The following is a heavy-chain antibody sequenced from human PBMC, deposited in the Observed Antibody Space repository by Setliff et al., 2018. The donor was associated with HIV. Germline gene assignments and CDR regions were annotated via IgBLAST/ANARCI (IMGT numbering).Heavy chain of an antibody. Sequence: ASVNVSCKASGYTFTGHYLHWVRQAPGQGLEWLGWVNPNSGDAIYAQNFQGRVTMTRDTSINAAYMELRGLRSDDTAVYYCARNFGLSPSGEYYYYYGMDIWGQGTTVTVSS. V-gene: IGHV1-2*02. CDR1: GYTFTGHY. J-gene: IGHJ6*02. CDR3: ARNFGLSPSGEYYYYYGMDI. D-gene: IGHD1-26*01. CDR2: VNPNSGDA.